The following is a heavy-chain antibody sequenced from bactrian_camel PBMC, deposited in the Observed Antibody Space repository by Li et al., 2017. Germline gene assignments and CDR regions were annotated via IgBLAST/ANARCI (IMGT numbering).Heavy chain of an antibody. V-gene: IGHV3S1*01. D-gene: IGHD2*01. CDR3: AKEGIVWYDFASN. J-gene: IGHJ4*01. Sequence: HVQLVESGGGLVQTGRSLSLSCAASGFSLSSYWMYWVRQAPGKGLEWVSSIESGGATTFYADSVKGRFTISRDDAKNTLYLQLNNLKTEDTAKYYCAKEGIVWYDFASNWGQGTQVTVS. CDR2: IESGGATT. CDR1: GFSLSSYW.